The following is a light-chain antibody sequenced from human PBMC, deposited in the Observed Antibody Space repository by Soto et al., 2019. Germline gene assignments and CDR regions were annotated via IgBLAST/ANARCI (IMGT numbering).Light chain of an antibody. CDR2: GAS. CDR1: QGISSN. CDR3: QQYNSWPPIT. V-gene: IGKV3-15*01. J-gene: IGKJ3*01. Sequence: EIVMTQSPATLSVSPGERATLSCRASQGISSNLAWYQHKPGQAPRLLIYGASTRATGIPARFSGSGSGTEFTLTISSLQSEDFAVYYCQQYNSWPPITFGPGTKVDI.